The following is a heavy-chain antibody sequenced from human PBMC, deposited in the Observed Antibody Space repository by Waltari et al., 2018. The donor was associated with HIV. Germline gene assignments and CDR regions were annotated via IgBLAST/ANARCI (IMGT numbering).Heavy chain of an antibody. CDR1: GFTFSISW. CDR2: INSDGSST. V-gene: IGHV3-74*01. Sequence: EVQLVESGGGLVQPGGSLRLSCAASGFTFSISWMHWVLQAPGKGLVWVSRINSDGSSTSYADSVKGRFTISRDNAKNTLYLQMNSLRAEDTAVYYCARDHYRGDAFDIWGQGTMVTVSS. J-gene: IGHJ3*02. D-gene: IGHD4-4*01. CDR3: ARDHYRGDAFDI.